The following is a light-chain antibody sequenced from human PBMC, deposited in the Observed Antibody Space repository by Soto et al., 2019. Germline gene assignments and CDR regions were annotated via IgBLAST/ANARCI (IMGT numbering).Light chain of an antibody. J-gene: IGLJ3*02. CDR2: EVS. CDR3: SSYRGSNTGV. Sequence: QSALTQPASVSGSPGQSITISCTGTSSDIGGYNYVSWYQQHPGKAPKLMIYEVSNRPSGVSNRFSGSKSGNTASLTISGLQAEDEADYYCSSYRGSNTGVFGGGTKLTVL. CDR1: SSDIGGYNY. V-gene: IGLV2-14*01.